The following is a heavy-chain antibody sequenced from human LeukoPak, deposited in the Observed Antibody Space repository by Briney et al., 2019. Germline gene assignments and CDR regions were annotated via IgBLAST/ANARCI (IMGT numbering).Heavy chain of an antibody. V-gene: IGHV3-30*04. Sequence: GGSLRLSCAASGFTFSSYAMHWVRQAPGKGLEWVAVISYDGSNKYYADSVKGRFTISRDNSKNTLYLQMNSLRAEDTAVYYCARAIQYYYDSSGLRTDAFDTWGQGTMVTVSS. J-gene: IGHJ3*02. CDR2: ISYDGSNK. CDR1: GFTFSSYA. CDR3: ARAIQYYYDSSGLRTDAFDT. D-gene: IGHD3-22*01.